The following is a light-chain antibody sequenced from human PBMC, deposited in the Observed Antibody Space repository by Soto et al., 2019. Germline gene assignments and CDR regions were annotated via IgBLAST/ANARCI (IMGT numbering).Light chain of an antibody. CDR3: QQRSNWPPWT. CDR2: DAS. V-gene: IGKV3-11*01. Sequence: PGERATLSCRASQSVSSYLAWYQQKPGQTPRLLIYDASNRATGIPARFSGSGSGTDFTLTISSLEPEDFAVYYCQQRSNWPPWTFGQGTKVEIK. CDR1: QSVSSY. J-gene: IGKJ1*01.